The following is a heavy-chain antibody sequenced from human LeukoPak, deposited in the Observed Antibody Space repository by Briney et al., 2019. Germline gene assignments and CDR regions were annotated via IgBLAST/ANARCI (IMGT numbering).Heavy chain of an antibody. J-gene: IGHJ4*02. CDR1: GFTFDTHH. V-gene: IGHV3-23*01. D-gene: IGHD6-13*01. CDR3: ARDQALQLVGDS. Sequence: GGSLRLSCAASGFTFDTHHMSWVRQAPGKGLEWLSDITGSGGTTHYSDCVTGRFTISRDNSKNTLYLQMDSLRVEDTAVYYCARDQALQLVGDSWGQGTLVSVSS. CDR2: ITGSGGTT.